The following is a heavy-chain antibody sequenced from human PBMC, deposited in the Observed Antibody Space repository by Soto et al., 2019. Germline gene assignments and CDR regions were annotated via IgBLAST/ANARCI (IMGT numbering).Heavy chain of an antibody. CDR1: GGSISSGDYY. J-gene: IGHJ4*02. CDR3: ARDRSGPDYGVDY. Sequence: SETLSLTCTVSGGSISSGDYYWSWIRQPPGKGLEWIGYIYYSGSTYYNPSLKSRVTISVDTSKNQFSLKLSSVTAADTTVYYCARDRSGPDYGVDYWGQGTLVTVSS. CDR2: IYYSGST. V-gene: IGHV4-30-4*01. D-gene: IGHD4-17*01.